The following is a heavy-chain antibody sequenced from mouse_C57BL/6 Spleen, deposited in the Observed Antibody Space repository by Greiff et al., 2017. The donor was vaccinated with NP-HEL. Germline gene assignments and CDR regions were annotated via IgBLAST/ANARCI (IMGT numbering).Heavy chain of an antibody. J-gene: IGHJ2*01. Sequence: EVQLVESGPGLVKPSQSLSLTCSFTGYSITSGYYWNWIRQFPGNKLEWMGYISYDGSNNYNPSLKNRISITRDTSKNQFFLKLNSVTTEDTATYYCARDSDYWGQGTTLTVSS. CDR1: GYSITSGYY. CDR2: ISYDGSN. V-gene: IGHV3-6*01. CDR3: ARDSDY.